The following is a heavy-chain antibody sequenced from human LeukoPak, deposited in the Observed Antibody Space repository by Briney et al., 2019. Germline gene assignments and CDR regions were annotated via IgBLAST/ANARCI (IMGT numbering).Heavy chain of an antibody. V-gene: IGHV3-48*04. CDR1: GFTFSSYS. CDR3: ARDRIAVAGPNWFDP. D-gene: IGHD6-19*01. CDR2: ISSSSSTI. J-gene: IGHJ5*02. Sequence: GGSLRLSCAASGFTFSSYSMNWVRQAPGKGREWVSYISSSSSTIYYEDSVKGRFTISRDNAKNSLYLQMNSLRAEDTAVYYCARDRIAVAGPNWFDPWGQGTLVTVSS.